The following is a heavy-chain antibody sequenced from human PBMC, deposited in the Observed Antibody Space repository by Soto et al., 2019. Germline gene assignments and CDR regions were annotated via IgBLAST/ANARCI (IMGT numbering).Heavy chain of an antibody. V-gene: IGHV1-58*01. CDR3: AAGNFVLLWFGEYYGMDV. CDR2: IVVGSGNT. J-gene: IGHJ6*02. CDR1: GFTFTSSA. Sequence: SVKVSCKASGFTFTSSAVQWVRQARGQRLEWIGWIVVGSGNTNYAQKFQERVTITRDMSTSTAYMELSSLRSEDTAVYYCAAGNFVLLWFGEYYGMDVWGQGTTVTVSS. D-gene: IGHD3-10*01.